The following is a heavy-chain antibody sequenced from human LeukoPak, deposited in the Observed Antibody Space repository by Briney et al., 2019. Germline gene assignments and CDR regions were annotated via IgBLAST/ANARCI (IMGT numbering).Heavy chain of an antibody. J-gene: IGHJ4*02. Sequence: ASVKVSCKASGYTFTSYGISWVRQAPGQGLEWMGWISAYNGNTNYAQKLQGRVTMTTDTSTSTAYMELRSLRSDDTAVYYCARAVGITIFGVDDWRIDYFDYWGQGTLVTVSS. CDR2: ISAYNGNT. V-gene: IGHV1-18*01. CDR3: ARAVGITIFGVDDWRIDYFDY. CDR1: GYTFTSYG. D-gene: IGHD3-3*01.